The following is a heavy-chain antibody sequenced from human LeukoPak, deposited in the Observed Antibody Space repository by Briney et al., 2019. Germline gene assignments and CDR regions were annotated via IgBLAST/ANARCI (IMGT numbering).Heavy chain of an antibody. CDR3: YLYGDRVERHDY. Sequence: GASVKVSCKPSGGTFSGYAISGVRQAPGEGVGWVGGIIPIFGTANYAQKFQGRVTITTDESTSTANIELSSLRSEDTAVYYCYLYGDRVERHDYWGQGTMVTVSS. CDR1: GGTFSGYA. D-gene: IGHD4-17*01. J-gene: IGHJ4*02. CDR2: IIPIFGTA. V-gene: IGHV1-69*05.